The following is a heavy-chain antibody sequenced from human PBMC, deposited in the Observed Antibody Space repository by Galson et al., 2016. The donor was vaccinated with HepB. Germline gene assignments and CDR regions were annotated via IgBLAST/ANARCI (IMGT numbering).Heavy chain of an antibody. CDR3: AREHSGYMYY. Sequence: SLRLSCAASGFTFKNYEMNWVRQAPGKGLEWVSAITGGSSIFYADSVRGRFTTSRDNARNSLFLEMNSLRAEDTALYYCAREHSGYMYYWGQGVLVTVSS. J-gene: IGHJ4*02. CDR1: GFTFKNYE. CDR2: ITGGSSI. V-gene: IGHV3-48*03. D-gene: IGHD5-12*01.